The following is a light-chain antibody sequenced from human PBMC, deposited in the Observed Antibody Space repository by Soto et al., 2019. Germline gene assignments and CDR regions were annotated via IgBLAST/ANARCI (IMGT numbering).Light chain of an antibody. Sequence: EIVLTQSPGTLSVSPGERATLSCRASQTISSNYLAWYQQKPGQAPSLLIYCTSSIATCIPDRFSGSGSGKDFTLTISGLEPEDSAIDYCQQYVSWTFGQGTKVDI. J-gene: IGKJ1*01. CDR1: QTISSNY. CDR3: QQYVSWT. V-gene: IGKV3-20*01. CDR2: CTS.